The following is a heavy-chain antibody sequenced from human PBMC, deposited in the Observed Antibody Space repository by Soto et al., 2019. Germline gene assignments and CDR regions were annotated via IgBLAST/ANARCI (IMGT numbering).Heavy chain of an antibody. CDR2: INHSGST. CDR1: GGSFSGYY. CDR3: ARVRVTMVRGVVKSYYYYYMDV. V-gene: IGHV4-34*01. J-gene: IGHJ6*03. Sequence: ASETLSLTCAVYGGSFSGYYWSWIRQPPGKGLEWIGEINHSGSTNYNPSLKSRVTISVDTSKNQFSLKLSSVTAADTAVYYCARVRVTMVRGVVKSYYYYYMDVWGKGTTVTVSS. D-gene: IGHD3-10*01.